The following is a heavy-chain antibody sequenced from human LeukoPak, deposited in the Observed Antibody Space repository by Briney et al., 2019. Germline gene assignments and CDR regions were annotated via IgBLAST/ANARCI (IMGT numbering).Heavy chain of an antibody. Sequence: ASVKVSCKASGYKFTSFFMHWVRQARGQGLEWMGIINPSAGAKSLAQNYQGRVTQTSDTSTNTVYMEMSSPRYNDTAVFYCARDLGNMTEDYYDSSGPDYWGQGTLVTVSS. CDR3: ARDLGNMTEDYYDSSGPDY. CDR2: INPSAGAK. J-gene: IGHJ4*02. V-gene: IGHV1-46*01. D-gene: IGHD3-22*01. CDR1: GYKFTSFF.